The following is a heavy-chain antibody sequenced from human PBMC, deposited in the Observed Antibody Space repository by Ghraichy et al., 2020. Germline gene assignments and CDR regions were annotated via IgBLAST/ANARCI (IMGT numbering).Heavy chain of an antibody. V-gene: IGHV1-69*06. CDR1: GGTFSSYA. Sequence: SVKVSCKASGGTFSSYAISWVRQAPGQGLEWMGGIIPIFGTANYAQKFQGRVTITADKSTSTAYMELSSLRSEDTAVYYCARDQVGGRTLSPHDSSGYSSWEGYYYYYYMDVWGKGTTVTVSS. J-gene: IGHJ6*03. CDR2: IIPIFGTA. D-gene: IGHD3-22*01. CDR3: ARDQVGGRTLSPHDSSGYSSWEGYYYYYYMDV.